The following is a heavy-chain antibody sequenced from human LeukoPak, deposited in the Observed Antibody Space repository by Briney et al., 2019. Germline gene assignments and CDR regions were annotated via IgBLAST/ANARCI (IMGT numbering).Heavy chain of an antibody. CDR3: ARQKYSGSYYFDY. Sequence: PSETLSLTCTVSGGSITNYYWSWIRQPLGKGLEWIGYIYYSGSTNYNPSLKSRVSILVDTSKNPFSLRLTSVTAADTAVYYCARQKYSGSYYFDYWGQGTLVTVSS. CDR1: GGSITNYY. CDR2: IYYSGST. D-gene: IGHD1-26*01. J-gene: IGHJ4*02. V-gene: IGHV4-59*08.